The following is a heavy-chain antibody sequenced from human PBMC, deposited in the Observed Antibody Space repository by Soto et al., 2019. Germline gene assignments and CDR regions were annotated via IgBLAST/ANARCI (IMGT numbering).Heavy chain of an antibody. J-gene: IGHJ4*02. CDR3: ASGAARGFDY. CDR1: GGSISSYY. CDR2: IYPSGTT. V-gene: IGHV4-59*01. D-gene: IGHD6-6*01. Sequence: QVQLQESGPGLVKPSETLSLTCTVSGGSISSYYWSWIRHPPGKGLEWIGYIYPSGTTNNNPSLKSRVTISVDTSKKEFSLKLSFVTAADTAVYYCASGAARGFDYWGQGSLVTVSS.